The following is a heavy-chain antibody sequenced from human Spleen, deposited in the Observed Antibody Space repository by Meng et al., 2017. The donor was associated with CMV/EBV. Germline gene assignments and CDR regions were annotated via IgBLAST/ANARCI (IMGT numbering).Heavy chain of an antibody. CDR3: ASPWSGFPDY. D-gene: IGHD3-3*01. CDR2: IYYGGST. Sequence: SETLSLTCTVSGVSISSSDYYCDWGWIRQPPGKGLEWIGSIYYGGSTYYNPSLKSRVTISVDTSKNQFSLKLDSVTAADTAVYYCASPWSGFPDYWGQGTLVTVSS. V-gene: IGHV4-39*01. J-gene: IGHJ4*02. CDR1: GVSISSSDYY.